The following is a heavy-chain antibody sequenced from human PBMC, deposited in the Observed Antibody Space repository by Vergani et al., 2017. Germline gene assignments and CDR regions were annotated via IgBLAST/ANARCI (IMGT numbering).Heavy chain of an antibody. CDR2: ISYVGRNT. CDR3: ATEPEGSSTRYYYYYMVV. CDR1: GFTFSYYG. Sequence: QVQLVESGGGVVQPGRSLRLSCAASGFTFSYYGMHWVRQAPGKGLEWVAVISYVGRNTYYADSVKGRFTISRDNSKNTLYLQMNSLRAEDTAVYYCATEPEGSSTRYYYYYMVVWGKGTTVTVSS. D-gene: IGHD2-2*01. V-gene: IGHV3-30*03. J-gene: IGHJ6*03.